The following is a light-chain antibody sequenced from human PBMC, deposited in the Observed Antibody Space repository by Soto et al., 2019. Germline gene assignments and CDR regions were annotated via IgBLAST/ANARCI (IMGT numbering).Light chain of an antibody. CDR1: NIGSTS. J-gene: IGLJ3*02. V-gene: IGLV3-21*02. CDR2: DDS. CDR3: QVWDFSGDYGV. Sequence: SYELTQPPSVSVAPGQTARITCGGNNIGSTSVHWYQQRPGQAPVLVVYDDSDRPSGIPDRFSGSNSGNTATLTIGRVEAGDEADYHCQVWDFSGDYGVFGGGTKVTVL.